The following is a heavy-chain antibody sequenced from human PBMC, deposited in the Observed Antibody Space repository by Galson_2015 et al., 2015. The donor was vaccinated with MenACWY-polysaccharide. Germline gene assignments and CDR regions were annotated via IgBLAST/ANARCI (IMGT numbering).Heavy chain of an antibody. V-gene: IGHV3-7*03. CDR3: ARESLAGSYTNQKNDFDY. CDR1: GFTFSSYY. D-gene: IGHD1-14*01. Sequence: SLRLSCAASGFTFSSYYMRWVRQAPGKGLEWVANIKEDGTEKYYVDSVKGRFTISRDNAKNSLYLQMNSLRVEDTALYYCARESLAGSYTNQKNDFDYWGQGTLVTVSS. CDR2: IKEDGTEK. J-gene: IGHJ4*02.